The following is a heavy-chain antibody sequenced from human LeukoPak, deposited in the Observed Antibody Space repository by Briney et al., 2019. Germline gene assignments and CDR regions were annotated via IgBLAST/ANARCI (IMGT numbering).Heavy chain of an antibody. CDR3: ARGYYYDSSRYQGLDY. V-gene: IGHV4-59*01. J-gene: IGHJ4*02. CDR2: IYYSGST. D-gene: IGHD3-22*01. CDR1: GGSRGRYY. Sequence: PSETLSLTYTGSGGSRGRYYWSWIRQPPGKGLEWIGYIYYSGSTNYNPSLKSRVTISVDTSKNQFSLKLSSVTAADTAVYYCARGYYYDSSRYQGLDYWGQGTLVTVSS.